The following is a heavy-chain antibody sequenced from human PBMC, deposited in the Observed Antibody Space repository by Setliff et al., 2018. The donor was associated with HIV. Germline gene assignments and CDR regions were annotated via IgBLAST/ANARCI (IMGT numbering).Heavy chain of an antibody. CDR2: VYSSGNTNYNPST. J-gene: IGHJ3*02. Sequence: KPSETLSLTCIVSGASISSQYWSWIRQPAGKGLEWIGRVYSSGNTNYNPSTNYNPSRKSRITISLETSRNQFSLRVTSVTATYTAVYYCTRESPVAGSGAFDIWGQGTMVTVSS. D-gene: IGHD6-19*01. CDR1: GASISSQY. CDR3: TRESPVAGSGAFDI. V-gene: IGHV4-4*07.